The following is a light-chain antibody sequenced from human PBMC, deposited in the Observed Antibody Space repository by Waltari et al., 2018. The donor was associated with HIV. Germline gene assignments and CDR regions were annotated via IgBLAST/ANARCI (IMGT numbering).Light chain of an antibody. CDR3: QQYNNWPPWT. CDR1: QSVSSK. V-gene: IGKV3-15*01. J-gene: IGKJ1*01. CDR2: GAS. Sequence: EIVMTQSPATLSVSPGERATLSCRASQSVSSKLAWYQQKPGQAPRLLIYGASTRATAIPARFSGSGSGTEFTLTITSLQSEDFAVYYCQQYNNWPPWTFGQGTKVEIK.